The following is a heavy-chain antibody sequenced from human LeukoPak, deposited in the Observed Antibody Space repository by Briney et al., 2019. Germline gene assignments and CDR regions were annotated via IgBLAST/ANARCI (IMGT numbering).Heavy chain of an antibody. D-gene: IGHD6-13*01. Sequence: ASVKVSCKASGYTFTGYYMHWVRQAPGQGLEWMGWINPNSGGTNYAQKFQGWVTMTRDASITTAYMELSRLRSGDTAVYYCARDAGAASSSWFSYYYNGMDVWGQGTTVTVTS. J-gene: IGHJ6*02. V-gene: IGHV1-2*04. CDR1: GYTFTGYY. CDR2: INPNSGGT. CDR3: ARDAGAASSSWFSYYYNGMDV.